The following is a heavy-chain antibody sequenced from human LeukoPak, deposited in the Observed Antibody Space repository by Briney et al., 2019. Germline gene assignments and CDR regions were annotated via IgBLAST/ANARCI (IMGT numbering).Heavy chain of an antibody. Sequence: SETLSLTCTFSGGSISSSSAYWGWIRQPPGKGLEWIGSIHYSKNPYYNPSLKSRVTISADTSKNQSSLTLGSVSATDTAVYYCVSPRGISYGYFDYWGQGTLVTVSS. CDR2: IHYSKNP. D-gene: IGHD5-18*01. CDR3: VSPRGISYGYFDY. V-gene: IGHV4-39*01. CDR1: GGSISSSSAY. J-gene: IGHJ4*02.